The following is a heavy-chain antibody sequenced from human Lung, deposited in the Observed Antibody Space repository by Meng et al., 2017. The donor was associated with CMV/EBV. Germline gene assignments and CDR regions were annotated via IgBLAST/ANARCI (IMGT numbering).Heavy chain of an antibody. CDR1: TCSGYA. CDR2: ISGSGGTA. V-gene: IGHV3-23*01. CDR3: VKDLYGGWPLSISPSFDY. Sequence: TCSGYAMSWVRQAPGKGLEWVSLISGSGGTAYYADSVKGRFTISRDNSKNTLYLQMNSLRAEDTAVYYCVKDLYGGWPLSISPSFDYWGQGTLVTVSS. J-gene: IGHJ4*02. D-gene: IGHD4-23*01.